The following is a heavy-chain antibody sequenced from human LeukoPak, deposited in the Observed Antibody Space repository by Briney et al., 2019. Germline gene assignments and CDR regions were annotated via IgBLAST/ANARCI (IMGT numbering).Heavy chain of an antibody. CDR2: ISGSGGNT. CDR3: AKGVLPTGFDY. D-gene: IGHD3-10*01. V-gene: IGHV3-23*01. Sequence: PGGSLRLSCAASGFTFSSYGMNWVRQAPGKGLEWVSAISGSGGNTYYADSVKGRFTISRDNSKNTLYLQMNSLRAEDTAIYYCAKGVLPTGFDYWGQGTLVTVSS. CDR1: GFTFSSYG. J-gene: IGHJ4*02.